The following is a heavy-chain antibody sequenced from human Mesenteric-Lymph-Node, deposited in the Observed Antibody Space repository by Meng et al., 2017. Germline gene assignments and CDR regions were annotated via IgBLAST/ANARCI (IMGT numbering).Heavy chain of an antibody. CDR3: AKEWGWGFDI. J-gene: IGHJ3*02. CDR2: IKKDGSDK. CDR1: GFTFSSYW. D-gene: IGHD3-16*01. Sequence: GGSLRLSCAASGFTFSSYWMSWVRQAPGKGLEWLANIKKDGSDKYYVDSVEGRFTISRDNANNSLYLQMNSLRAEDTAVYYCAKEWGWGFDIWGQGTMVTVSS. V-gene: IGHV3-7*01.